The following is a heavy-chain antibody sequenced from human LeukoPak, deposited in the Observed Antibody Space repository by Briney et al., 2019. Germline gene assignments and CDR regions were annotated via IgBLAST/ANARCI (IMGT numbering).Heavy chain of an antibody. CDR3: AREPLWRPIVPGERGSSGGMDV. J-gene: IGHJ6*02. V-gene: IGHV4-31*03. CDR1: GGSISSGGYY. CDR2: IYYIGRT. Sequence: SQTLSLTCTVSGGSISSGGYYWSWIRQHPGNALEWIGYIYYIGRTYYNPSLKSRLTISLDTSKNQFSLKLSSVTAADTAVYFCAREPLWRPIVPGERGSSGGMDVWGQGTTVTVSS. D-gene: IGHD3-10*01.